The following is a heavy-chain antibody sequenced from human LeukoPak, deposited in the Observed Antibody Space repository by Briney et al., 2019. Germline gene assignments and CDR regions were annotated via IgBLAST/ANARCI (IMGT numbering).Heavy chain of an antibody. J-gene: IGHJ6*02. V-gene: IGHV1-69*04. Sequence: SVKVSCKASGGTFSSYALSWVRHAPGQGLEWMGRIIRSLGIANYAQKFQGRVTITADKSTSTAYMELSSLITEDTAVYYGARGGCSSTSCYYYGMDVWGQGTTVTVAS. CDR2: IIRSLGIA. D-gene: IGHD2-2*01. CDR1: GGTFSSYA. CDR3: ARGGCSSTSCYYYGMDV.